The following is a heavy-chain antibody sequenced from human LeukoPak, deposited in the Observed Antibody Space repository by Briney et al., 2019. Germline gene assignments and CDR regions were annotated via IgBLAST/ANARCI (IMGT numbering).Heavy chain of an antibody. Sequence: KPSETLSLTCAVYRGSFSGYYWSWIRQPPGKGLEWIGEINHSGSTNYNPSLKSRVTISLDTSKNQFSLKLSSVTAADTAVYYCASVEPQHYYYYMDVWGKGTTVTVSS. CDR1: RGSFSGYY. V-gene: IGHV4-34*01. CDR3: ASVEPQHYYYYMDV. D-gene: IGHD1-14*01. CDR2: INHSGST. J-gene: IGHJ6*03.